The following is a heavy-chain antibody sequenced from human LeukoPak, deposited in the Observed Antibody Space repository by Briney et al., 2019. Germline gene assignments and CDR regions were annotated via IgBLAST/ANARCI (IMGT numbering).Heavy chain of an antibody. V-gene: IGHV3-21*04. CDR1: GFIFSTYS. Sequence: GGSLRLSCAASGFIFSTYSMNWVRQAPGKGLEWVSSISSSTSYIYYADSVKGRFTISRDNAKNSLYLQMNSLRAEDTAIYYCAKNIRQLGNYYYYMDVWGKGTTVTVSS. CDR3: AKNIRQLGNYYYYMDV. J-gene: IGHJ6*03. D-gene: IGHD1-1*01. CDR2: ISSSTSYI.